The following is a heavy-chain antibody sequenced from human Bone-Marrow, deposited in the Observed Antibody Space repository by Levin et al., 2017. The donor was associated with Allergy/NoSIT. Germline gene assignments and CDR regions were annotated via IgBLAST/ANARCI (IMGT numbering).Heavy chain of an antibody. V-gene: IGHV1-2*02. CDR3: ARGDCSSTSCYTRDYYYYGMDV. D-gene: IGHD2-2*02. J-gene: IGHJ6*02. CDR1: GYTFTGYY. Sequence: GESLKISCKASGYTFTGYYMHWVRQAPGQGLEWMGWINPNSGGTNYAQKFQGRVTMTRDTSISTAYMELSRLRSDDTAVYYCARGDCSSTSCYTRDYYYYGMDVWGQGTTVTVSS. CDR2: INPNSGGT.